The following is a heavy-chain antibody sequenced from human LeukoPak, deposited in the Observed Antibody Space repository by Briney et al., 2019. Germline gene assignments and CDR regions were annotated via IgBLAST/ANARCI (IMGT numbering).Heavy chain of an antibody. J-gene: IGHJ4*02. D-gene: IGHD6-19*01. V-gene: IGHV4-59*01. CDR1: GASISTYY. CDR3: ARGGSDWALDY. CDR2: IYYSGST. Sequence: SETLSLTCTVSGASISTYYWSWLRQPPGKGLEWIGYIYYSGSTNYHPSLKSRVTISEDTSKNQLSLRLSSVTAADTAVYYCARGGSDWALDYWGQGTLVTVSS.